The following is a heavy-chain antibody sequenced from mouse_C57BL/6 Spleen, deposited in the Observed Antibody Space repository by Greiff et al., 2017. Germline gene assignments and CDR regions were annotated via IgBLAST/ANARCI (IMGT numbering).Heavy chain of an antibody. CDR1: GYTFTSYW. Sequence: QVQLQQSGAELAKPGASVKLSCKASGYTFTSYWMHWVKQRPGQGLEWIGYINPSSGYTKYNQKFKDKATLTADKSSSTAYMQLSSLTYEDSAVYYCARNYYGSSYEGAYWGQGTLVTVSA. D-gene: IGHD1-1*01. J-gene: IGHJ3*01. V-gene: IGHV1-7*01. CDR3: ARNYYGSSYEGAY. CDR2: INPSSGYT.